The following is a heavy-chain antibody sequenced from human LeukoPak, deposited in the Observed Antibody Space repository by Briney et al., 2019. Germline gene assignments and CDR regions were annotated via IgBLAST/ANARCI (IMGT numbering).Heavy chain of an antibody. V-gene: IGHV1-2*04. CDR3: ARAFPGYCSSTSCSFDY. J-gene: IGHJ4*02. D-gene: IGHD2-2*01. CDR2: INPNSGGT. Sequence: GASVKVSCKASGYTFTGYYMHWVRQAPGQGLEWMGWINPNSGGTNYAQKFQGWVTMTRDTSISTAYMELSRLRSDDTAVYYCARAFPGYCSSTSCSFDYWGQGTLDTVSS. CDR1: GYTFTGYY.